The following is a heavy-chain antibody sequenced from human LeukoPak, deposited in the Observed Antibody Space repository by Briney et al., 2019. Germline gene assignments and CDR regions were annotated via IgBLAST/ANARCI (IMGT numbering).Heavy chain of an antibody. CDR2: IYTSGST. CDR3: ARDYCSSTSCYNYFDY. CDR1: GGSISSYY. V-gene: IGHV4-4*07. D-gene: IGHD2-2*01. J-gene: IGHJ4*02. Sequence: PSETLSLTCTVSGGSISSYYWSWIRQPAGKGLEWIGRIYTSGSTNYNPSLKSRVTMSVDTSKNQFSLKLSSVTAADTAVYYCARDYCSSTSCYNYFDYWGPGTLVTVSS.